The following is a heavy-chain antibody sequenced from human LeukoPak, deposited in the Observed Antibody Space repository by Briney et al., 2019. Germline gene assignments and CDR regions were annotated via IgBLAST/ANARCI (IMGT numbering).Heavy chain of an antibody. CDR1: GYTFTSYG. V-gene: IGHV1-8*02. J-gene: IGHJ6*02. D-gene: IGHD3-9*01. CDR3: ARNPPRTYYDILTGYISGDGMDV. Sequence: GASVKVSCKASGYTFTSYGISWVRQAPGQGLEWMGWMNPNSGNTGYAQKFQGRVTMTRNTSISTAYMELSSLRSEDTAVYYCARNPPRTYYDILTGYISGDGMDVWGQGTTVTVSS. CDR2: MNPNSGNT.